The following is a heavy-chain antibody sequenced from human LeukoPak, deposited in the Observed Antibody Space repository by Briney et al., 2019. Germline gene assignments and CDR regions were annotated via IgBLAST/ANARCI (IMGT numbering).Heavy chain of an antibody. CDR1: GFTFSSYA. Sequence: GGSLRLSCAASGFTFSSYAMSWVRQAPGKGLEWVSAISGSGVNTYYADSVKGRFTISRDNSKNTLYLQMNSLRAEDTAVYYCAKEPGYSSSWSYYYYYYGMDVWGQGTTVTVSS. V-gene: IGHV3-23*01. D-gene: IGHD6-13*01. CDR3: AKEPGYSSSWSYYYYYYGMDV. CDR2: ISGSGVNT. J-gene: IGHJ6*02.